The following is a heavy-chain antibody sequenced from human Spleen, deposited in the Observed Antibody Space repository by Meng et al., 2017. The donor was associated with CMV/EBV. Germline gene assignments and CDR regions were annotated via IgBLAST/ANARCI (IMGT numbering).Heavy chain of an antibody. CDR3: ARHGYDFPY. Sequence: SETLSLTCTVSGGSISSSSYYWGWIRQPPGKGLEWIGSMYYSGSTYYNPSLESRVTISVDTSKNQFSLKLSSVTAADTAVYYCARHGYDFPYWGQGTLVTVSS. J-gene: IGHJ4*02. CDR1: GGSISSSSYY. V-gene: IGHV4-39*01. CDR2: MYYSGST. D-gene: IGHD3-3*01.